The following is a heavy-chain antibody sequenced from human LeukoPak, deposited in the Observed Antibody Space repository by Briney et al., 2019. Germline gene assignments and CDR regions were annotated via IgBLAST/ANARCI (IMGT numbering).Heavy chain of an antibody. D-gene: IGHD5-24*01. CDR3: ARREKANTQYGSFDY. CDR1: GYTFTSYT. J-gene: IGHJ4*02. Sequence: SVKVSCKASGYTFTSYTISWVRQAPGQGLEWMGGIIPIFGTANYAQKFQGRVTITADESTSTAYMELSSLRSEDTAVYYCARREKANTQYGSFDYWGQGTLVTVSS. CDR2: IIPIFGTA. V-gene: IGHV1-69*13.